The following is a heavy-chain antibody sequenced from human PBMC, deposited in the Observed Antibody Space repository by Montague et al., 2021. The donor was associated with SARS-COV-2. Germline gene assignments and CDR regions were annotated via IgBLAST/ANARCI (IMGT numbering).Heavy chain of an antibody. V-gene: IGHV4-59*01. CDR2: AQNTGTT. J-gene: IGHJ6*02. CDR3: AGQGGNFYGSGSSGLYYYGMDV. CDR1: NTSISSYY. Sequence: SETLSLTCTVSNTSISSYYWSWIRQPPGKGLEWIGYAQNTGTTNYNPSLKSQVTISVDISKKQISLTLKSMNAADTAVYYCAGQGGNFYGSGSSGLYYYGMDVWGQGTTVTASS. D-gene: IGHD3-10*01.